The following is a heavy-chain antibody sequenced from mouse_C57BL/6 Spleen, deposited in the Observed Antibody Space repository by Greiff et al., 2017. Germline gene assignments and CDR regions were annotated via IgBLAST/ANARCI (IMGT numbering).Heavy chain of an antibody. CDR3: AREGITTGRYFDV. Sequence: QVQLQQPGAELVKPGASVKMSCKASGYTFTSYWITWVKQRPGQGLEWIGGIYPGSGSTNYNEKFKSKATLTVDTSSSTAYMQLSSLTSEDSAVYYCAREGITTGRYFDVWGTGTTVTVSS. CDR2: IYPGSGST. CDR1: GYTFTSYW. V-gene: IGHV1-55*01. J-gene: IGHJ1*03. D-gene: IGHD1-1*01.